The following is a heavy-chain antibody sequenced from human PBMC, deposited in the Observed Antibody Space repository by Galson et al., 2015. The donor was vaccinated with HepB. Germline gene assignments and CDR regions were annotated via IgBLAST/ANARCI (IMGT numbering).Heavy chain of an antibody. Sequence: SLRLSCAASGFTFSSYSMNWVRQAPGKGLEWVSYISSSSSTIYYADSVKGRFTISRDNAKNSLYLQMNSLRAEDTAVYYCAREGTVTLWYFDLWGRGTLVTVSS. CDR2: ISSSSSTI. D-gene: IGHD4-17*01. CDR3: AREGTVTLWYFDL. J-gene: IGHJ2*01. CDR1: GFTFSSYS. V-gene: IGHV3-48*01.